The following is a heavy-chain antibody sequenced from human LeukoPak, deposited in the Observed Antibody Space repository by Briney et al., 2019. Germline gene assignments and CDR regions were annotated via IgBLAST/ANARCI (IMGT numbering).Heavy chain of an antibody. Sequence: GGSLRLSCAASGFTFSSYWMSWVRQAPGKGLEWVSNIKQDGSEKYYVNSVRGRFSISRDNAKNSLYLQMNSLRAEDTAVYYCAREHCSSSSCHLDYWGQGTLVTVSS. CDR1: GFTFSSYW. CDR3: AREHCSSSSCHLDY. J-gene: IGHJ4*02. V-gene: IGHV3-7*01. D-gene: IGHD2-2*01. CDR2: IKQDGSEK.